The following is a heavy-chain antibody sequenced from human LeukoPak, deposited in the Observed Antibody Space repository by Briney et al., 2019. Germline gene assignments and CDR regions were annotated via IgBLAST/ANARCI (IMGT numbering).Heavy chain of an antibody. Sequence: GASVKVSCKASGYTFTSYYMHWVRQAPRQGLEWMGIINPSGGSTSYAQKFQGRVTMTRDTSISTAYMELSRLRSDDTAVYYCASPVRHYYGSGSYGDAFDIWGQGTMVTVSS. V-gene: IGHV1-46*01. J-gene: IGHJ3*02. CDR3: ASPVRHYYGSGSYGDAFDI. D-gene: IGHD3-10*01. CDR2: INPSGGST. CDR1: GYTFTSYY.